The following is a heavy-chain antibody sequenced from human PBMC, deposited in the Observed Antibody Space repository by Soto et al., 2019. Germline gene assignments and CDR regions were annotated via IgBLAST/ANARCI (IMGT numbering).Heavy chain of an antibody. CDR2: IRGSGDVT. CDR1: GFTFSNYA. Sequence: EVQLLESGGGLVQPGGSLRLSCAASGFTFSNYAMTWVRQAPGKGLEWVSVIRGSGDVTYYADSVQGRFAISRDNSKNTLYLQMNSLRDEDTAIYYCAKHGGPSYFYYMDVWGKGTTVTVSS. J-gene: IGHJ6*03. D-gene: IGHD3-3*01. CDR3: AKHGGPSYFYYMDV. V-gene: IGHV3-23*01.